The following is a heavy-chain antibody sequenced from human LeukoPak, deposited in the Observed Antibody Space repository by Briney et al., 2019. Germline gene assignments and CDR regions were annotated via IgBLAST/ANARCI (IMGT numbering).Heavy chain of an antibody. CDR1: GVAFRGSA. D-gene: IGHD5-24*01. CDR2: IRSKANNYAT. Sequence: PGGTLRLSCAASGVAFRGSAIHWVRHASGKGLEWVGRIRSKANNYATTYAASVKGRFTISRDDSKNTAYLQMNSLKTEDTAVYYCTFLEMTTHGGQGTLVTVSS. J-gene: IGHJ4*02. V-gene: IGHV3-73*01. CDR3: TFLEMTTH.